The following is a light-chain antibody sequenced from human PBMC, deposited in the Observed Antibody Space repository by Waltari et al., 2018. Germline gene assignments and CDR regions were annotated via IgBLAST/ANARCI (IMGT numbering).Light chain of an antibody. CDR1: ALSKQY. CDR3: QSADSSGSVV. CDR2: KDR. J-gene: IGLJ2*01. V-gene: IGLV3-25*03. Sequence: SFELTQPPSLSVSPGQTARITCSGDALSKQYAHWHQQRPGLAPVLVIYKDRERPPGIPERFSGSSSGTTVTLTSSGVQAEDEADYYCQSADSSGSVVFGGGTKLTVL.